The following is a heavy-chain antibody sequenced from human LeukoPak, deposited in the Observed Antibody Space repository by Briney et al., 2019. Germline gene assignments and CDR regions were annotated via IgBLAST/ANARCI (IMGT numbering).Heavy chain of an antibody. Sequence: SETLSLTCAVYGGSFSGYYWSWIRQPPGKGLEWIGEINHSGSTNYNPSLKSRVTISVDTSKNQFSLKLSSVTAADTAVYYCAGDSSPDYWGQGTLVTVSS. J-gene: IGHJ4*02. V-gene: IGHV4-34*01. CDR2: INHSGST. D-gene: IGHD6-13*01. CDR1: GGSFSGYY. CDR3: AGDSSPDY.